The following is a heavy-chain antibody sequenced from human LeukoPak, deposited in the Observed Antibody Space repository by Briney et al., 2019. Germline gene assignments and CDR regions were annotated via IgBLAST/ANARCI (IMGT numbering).Heavy chain of an antibody. V-gene: IGHV1-69*05. Sequence: ASVKVSCKASGDTFHNCIVNWVRQAPREGLEWMGQSIPVFGTTSYAMNFLGRVTITTDESKTTVYMDLSSLRSDDTAVYYCASFGLGSGSYPFDSWGQGTLATVPS. D-gene: IGHD1-26*01. CDR3: ASFGLGSGSYPFDS. CDR1: GDTFHNCI. CDR2: SIPVFGTT. J-gene: IGHJ4*02.